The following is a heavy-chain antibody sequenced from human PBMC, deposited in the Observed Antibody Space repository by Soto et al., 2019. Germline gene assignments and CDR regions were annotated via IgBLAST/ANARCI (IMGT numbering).Heavy chain of an antibody. J-gene: IGHJ6*03. CDR1: GFTFSSYS. D-gene: IGHD5-18*01. CDR2: ISSSSSTI. CDR3: ASSPDTAMVWFYYYYYMDV. V-gene: IGHV3-48*01. Sequence: EVQLVESGGGLVQPGGSLRLSCAASGFTFSSYSMNWVRQAPGKGLEWVSYISSSSSTIYYADSVKGRFTISRDNAKNSLYLQMNSLSAEDTAVYYCASSPDTAMVWFYYYYYMDVWGKGTTVTVSS.